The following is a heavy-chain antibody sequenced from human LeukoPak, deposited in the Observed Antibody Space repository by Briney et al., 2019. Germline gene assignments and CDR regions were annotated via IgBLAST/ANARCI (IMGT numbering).Heavy chain of an antibody. CDR3: ARLPGYYYYYGMDV. Sequence: PSETLSLTCAVYGGSFSGYYWSWIRQPPGKGLEWIGEINHSGSTNYNPSLKSRVTISVDTSKNQFSLKLSSVTAADTAVYYCARLPGYYYYYGMDVWGQGTTVTVSS. CDR2: INHSGST. CDR1: GGSFSGYY. J-gene: IGHJ6*02. V-gene: IGHV4-34*01.